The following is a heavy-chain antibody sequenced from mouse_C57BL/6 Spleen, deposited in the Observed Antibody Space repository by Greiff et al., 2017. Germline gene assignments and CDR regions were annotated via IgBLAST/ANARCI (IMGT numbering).Heavy chain of an antibody. Sequence: EVKLMESGGGLVKPGGSLKLSCAASGFTFSDYGMHWVRQAPEKGLEWVAYISSGSSTIYYADTVKGRFTISRDNAKNTLFLQMTSLRSEDTAMYYCARKVATRWYFDVWGTGTTVTVSS. J-gene: IGHJ1*03. V-gene: IGHV5-17*01. CDR1: GFTFSDYG. CDR2: ISSGSSTI. CDR3: ARKVATRWYFDV. D-gene: IGHD1-1*01.